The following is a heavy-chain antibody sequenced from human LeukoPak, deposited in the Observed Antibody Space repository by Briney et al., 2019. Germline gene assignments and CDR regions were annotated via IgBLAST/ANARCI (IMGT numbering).Heavy chain of an antibody. CDR2: IIPIFGTA. D-gene: IGHD6-6*01. J-gene: IGHJ4*02. CDR1: GGTFSSYA. CDR3: ARCSSSSSEPFDY. V-gene: IGHV1-69*05. Sequence: ASVKVSCKASGGTFSSYAISWVRQAPGQGLEWMRRIIPIFGTANYAQKFQGRVTITTDESTSTAYMELSSLRSEDTAVYYCARCSSSSSEPFDYWGQRTLVTVSS.